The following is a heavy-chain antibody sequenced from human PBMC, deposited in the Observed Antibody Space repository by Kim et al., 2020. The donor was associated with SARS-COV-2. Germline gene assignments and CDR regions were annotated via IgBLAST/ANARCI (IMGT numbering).Heavy chain of an antibody. CDR1: GYSFTSYW. V-gene: IGHV5-10-1*01. J-gene: IGHJ6*02. CDR3: ARYPVYDFWSGRGTYYYYGMDV. D-gene: IGHD3-3*01. Sequence: GESLKISCKGSGYSFTSYWISWVRQMPGKGLEWMGRIDPSDSYTNYSPSFQGHVTISADKSISTAYLQWSSLKASDTAMYYCARYPVYDFWSGRGTYYYYGMDVWGQGTTVTVSS. CDR2: IDPSDSYT.